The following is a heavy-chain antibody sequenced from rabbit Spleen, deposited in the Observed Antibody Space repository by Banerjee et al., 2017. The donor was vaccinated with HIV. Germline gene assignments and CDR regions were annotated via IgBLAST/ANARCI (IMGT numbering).Heavy chain of an antibody. J-gene: IGHJ6*01. CDR1: GFTLSSYY. D-gene: IGHD8-1*01. Sequence: QLKESGGGLVQPGGSLKLSCKASGFTLSSYYMNWVRQAPGKGLEWIGYIDPVFGITYYANWVNGRFSISRENAQNTVFLQMTSPTAADTATYFCARDGTGGSYFALWGPGTLVTVS. CDR2: IDPVFGIT. CDR3: ARDGTGGSYFAL. V-gene: IGHV1S7*01.